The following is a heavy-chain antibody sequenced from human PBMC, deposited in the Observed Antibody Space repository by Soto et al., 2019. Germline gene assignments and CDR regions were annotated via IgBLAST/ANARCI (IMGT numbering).Heavy chain of an antibody. CDR1: GGSISSHY. CDR3: SSGYCSSTSCRDHWFDP. V-gene: IGHV4-59*08. D-gene: IGHD2-2*03. J-gene: IGHJ5*02. Sequence: PLEPLSLPSTVFGGSISSHYWRWIRKPPGKGLEWIGYIYYSGSTNYHPSVKSRVTISVDTSKNQLSLKRRSVTAADTAVYYCSSGYCSSTSCRDHWFDPWGQGTLVTVSS. CDR2: IYYSGST.